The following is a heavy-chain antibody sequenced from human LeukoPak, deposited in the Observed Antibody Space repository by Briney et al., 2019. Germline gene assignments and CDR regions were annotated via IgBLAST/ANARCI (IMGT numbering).Heavy chain of an antibody. J-gene: IGHJ5*02. V-gene: IGHV5-51*01. CDR1: GYSFTSYR. Sequence: GESLKISCKGSGYSFTSYRIGWVRQTPGKGLEWMGIIYPGDSDTRYSPSFQGQVTISADKSISTAYLQWSSLKASDTAMYYCARRLAAAGTRWFDPWGQGTLVTVSS. CDR3: ARRLAAAGTRWFDP. D-gene: IGHD6-13*01. CDR2: IYPGDSDT.